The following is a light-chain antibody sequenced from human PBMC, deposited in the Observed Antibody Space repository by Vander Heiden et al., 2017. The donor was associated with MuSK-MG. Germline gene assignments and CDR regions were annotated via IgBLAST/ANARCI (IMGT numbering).Light chain of an antibody. CDR3: QQSYGTPWT. CDR1: QDINTY. J-gene: IGKJ1*01. V-gene: IGKV1-39*01. CDR2: AAS. Sequence: IHMTQSPSSLSASVGDRVTITCRASQDINTYLNWYQQKPGKAPKLLIYAASSWDSGVPARFSGSGSGADYTLTISSLEPEDFSTYYCQQSYGTPWTFGQGTKVEI.